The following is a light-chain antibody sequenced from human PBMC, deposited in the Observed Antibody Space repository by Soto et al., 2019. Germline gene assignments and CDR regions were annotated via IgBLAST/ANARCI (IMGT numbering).Light chain of an antibody. V-gene: IGLV1-44*01. CDR3: AAWDDSLNGVV. CDR2: SNT. J-gene: IGLJ2*01. CDR1: SSNIGSHT. Sequence: QSVLTQPPSASGTPGQTIALSCSGGSSNIGSHTVNWSQQLPGTAPRLLIYSNTQRPSGVPDRFSGSKSGTSASLAISGLQSEYEGDYYCAAWDDSLNGVVFGGGTKLTVL.